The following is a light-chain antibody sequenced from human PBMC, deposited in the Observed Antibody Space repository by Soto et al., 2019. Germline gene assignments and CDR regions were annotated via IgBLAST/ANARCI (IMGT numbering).Light chain of an antibody. CDR2: QDS. V-gene: IGLV3-1*01. CDR3: QAWDSSTVV. J-gene: IGLJ2*01. CDR1: KLGDKY. Sequence: SYELTQPPSVSVSPGQTASITCSGDKLGDKYACWYQQKPGQSPVLVIYQDSKRPSGIPERFSGSNSGNTATLTISGTQAMVEADYYCQAWDSSTVVFGGGTKPTVL.